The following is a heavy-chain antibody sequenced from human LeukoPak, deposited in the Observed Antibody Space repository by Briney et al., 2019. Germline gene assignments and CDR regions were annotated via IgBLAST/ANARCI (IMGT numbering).Heavy chain of an antibody. Sequence: GGSLRLSCAASGFTFSNYAMNWVRQAPGKGLEWVSSISGSGGNTYYADSMRGRFTISRDNSKNTLYLQMNSLRAEDTAVYYCARSITGTGPYYYYYMDVWGKGTTVTVSS. V-gene: IGHV3-23*01. D-gene: IGHD1/OR15-1a*01. J-gene: IGHJ6*03. CDR1: GFTFSNYA. CDR2: ISGSGGNT. CDR3: ARSITGTGPYYYYYMDV.